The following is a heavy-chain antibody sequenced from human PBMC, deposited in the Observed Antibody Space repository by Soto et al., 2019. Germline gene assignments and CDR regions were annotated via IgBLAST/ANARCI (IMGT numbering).Heavy chain of an antibody. CDR3: ARGDPATYMRLTFDY. CDR1: GYTFSTYG. CDR2: ISTHSGNT. J-gene: IGHJ4*02. D-gene: IGHD6-25*01. Sequence: ASVKVSCKASGYTFSTYGISWLRQAPGQGLEWMGWISTHSGNTGYAQRFQDRVTITRDTSTSTAYMELGSLRSDGSAVYYCARGDPATYMRLTFDYWGQGTLVTVSS. V-gene: IGHV1-18*01.